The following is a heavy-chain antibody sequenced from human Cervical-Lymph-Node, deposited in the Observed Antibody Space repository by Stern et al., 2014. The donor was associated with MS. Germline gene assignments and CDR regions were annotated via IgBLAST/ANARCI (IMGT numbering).Heavy chain of an antibody. Sequence: VQLVESGGVLVNPGGSLRLSCAASGFTFSDYYMSWIRQAPGKGLEWVSHISGGSTAIYYADSVKGRFPISRDNAKNLLFLQMNTLRAEDTAVYYCARDHLSGSADFKTYFDPWGQGTRVTVSS. CDR3: ARDHLSGSADFKTYFDP. J-gene: IGHJ5*02. CDR2: ISGGSTAI. CDR1: GFTFSDYY. D-gene: IGHD3-10*01. V-gene: IGHV3-11*01.